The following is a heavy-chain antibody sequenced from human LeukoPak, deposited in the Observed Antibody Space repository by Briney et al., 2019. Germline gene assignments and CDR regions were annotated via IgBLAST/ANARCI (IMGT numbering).Heavy chain of an antibody. J-gene: IGHJ3*02. V-gene: IGHV4-59*08. CDR2: IYYGGST. CDR1: GGSISGDH. Sequence: SETLSLTCTVSGGSISGDHWNWIRQPPGKGLEWIGYIYYGGSTNYNPSLKSRVTISIDTSKNQFSLKLTSVTAADTAVYYCARRNDFDIWGQGTMVTVSS. CDR3: ARRNDFDI.